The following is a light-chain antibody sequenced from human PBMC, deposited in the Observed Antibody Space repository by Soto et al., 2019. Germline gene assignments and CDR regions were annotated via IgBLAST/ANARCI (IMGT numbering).Light chain of an antibody. CDR1: SSNIGSNT. Sequence: QSALTQPPSASGTPGQRLTISCSGSSSNIGSNTVNWYQQLPGTAPKLLIYSNNQRPSGVPDRFSGSKSGTSACLAISGLQSEDEADYYCAAWDDSLNAYVFGTGTKVTVL. J-gene: IGLJ1*01. V-gene: IGLV1-44*01. CDR3: AAWDDSLNAYV. CDR2: SNN.